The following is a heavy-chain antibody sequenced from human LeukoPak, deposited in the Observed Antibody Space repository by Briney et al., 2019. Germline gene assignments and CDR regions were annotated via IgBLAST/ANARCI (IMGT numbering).Heavy chain of an antibody. CDR2: IYWNDDK. Sequence: SGPTLVNPTQTLTLTCTFSGFSLSTSGVGVGWIRQPPGKALEWLALIYWNDDKLYSPSLKSRLTITKDTSKNQLVLTMTNMDPVDTATYYCAHQWLVHSFDYWGQGTLVTVPS. J-gene: IGHJ4*02. CDR3: AHQWLVHSFDY. D-gene: IGHD6-19*01. CDR1: GFSLSTSGVG. V-gene: IGHV2-5*01.